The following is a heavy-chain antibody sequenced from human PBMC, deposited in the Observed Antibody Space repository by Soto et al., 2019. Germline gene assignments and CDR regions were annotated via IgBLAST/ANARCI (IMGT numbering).Heavy chain of an antibody. D-gene: IGHD3-10*01. CDR3: AREKGRGITMVRGVISYYYYGMDV. CDR2: IFYSGST. J-gene: IGHJ6*02. CDR1: GGSISSSSYY. V-gene: IGHV4-39*02. Sequence: SETLSLTCTVSGGSISSSSYYWGWIRQPPGKGLEWIGSIFYSGSTYYNPSLKSRVTISVDTSKNQFSLKLSSVTAADTAVYYCAREKGRGITMVRGVISYYYYGMDVWGQGTTVTVSS.